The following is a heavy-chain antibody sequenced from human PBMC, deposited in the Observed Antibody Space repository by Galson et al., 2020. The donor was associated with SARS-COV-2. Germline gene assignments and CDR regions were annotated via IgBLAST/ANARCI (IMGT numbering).Heavy chain of an antibody. J-gene: IGHJ1*01. D-gene: IGHD2-21*02. CDR3: ARDLAYCGGDCPEYFQH. CDR2: IWYDGSNK. CDR1: GFTFSSYG. V-gene: IGHV3-33*01. Sequence: GSLKISCAASGFTFSSYGMHWVRQAPGKGLEWVAVIWYDGSNKYYADSVKGRFTISRDNSKNTLYLQMNSLRAEDTAVYYCARDLAYCGGDCPEYFQHWGQGTLVTVSS.